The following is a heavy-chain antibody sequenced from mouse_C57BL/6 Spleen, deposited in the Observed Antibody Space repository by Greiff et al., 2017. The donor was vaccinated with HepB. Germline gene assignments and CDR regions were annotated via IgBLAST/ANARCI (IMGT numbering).Heavy chain of an antibody. CDR2: IYPGSGST. CDR3: ARGGSSLYYAMDY. D-gene: IGHD1-1*01. CDR1: GYTFTSYW. J-gene: IGHJ4*01. V-gene: IGHV1-55*01. Sequence: VQLQQPGAELVKPGASVKMSCKASGYTFTSYWITWVKQRPGQGLEWIGDIYPGSGSTNYNEKFKSKATLTVDTSSSTAYMQLSSLSSEDSAVYYCARGGSSLYYAMDYWGQGTSVTVSS.